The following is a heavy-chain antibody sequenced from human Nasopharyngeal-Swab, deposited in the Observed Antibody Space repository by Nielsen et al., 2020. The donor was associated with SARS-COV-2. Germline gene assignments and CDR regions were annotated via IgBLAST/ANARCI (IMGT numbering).Heavy chain of an antibody. CDR2: INAGNGNT. CDR3: ARDQSSGWYGALYYYYGMDV. V-gene: IGHV1-3*01. Sequence: ASVKVSCKASGYTFTSYAMHWVRQAPGQRLEWMGWINAGNGNTQYSQKFQGRVTITRDTSASTAYMELSSLRSEDTAVYYCARDQSSGWYGALYYYYGMDVWGQGTTVTVSS. D-gene: IGHD6-19*01. CDR1: GYTFTSYA. J-gene: IGHJ6*02.